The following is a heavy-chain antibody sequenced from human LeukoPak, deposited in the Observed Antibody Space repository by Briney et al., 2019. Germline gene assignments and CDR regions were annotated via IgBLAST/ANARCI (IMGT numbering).Heavy chain of an antibody. Sequence: SQTLSLTCAVSGGSISSGGYSWSWIRQPPGKGLEWIGYIYHSGSTNYNPSLKSRVTISVDKSKNQFSLKLSSVTAADTAVYYCARRRTTFDYWGQGTLVTVSS. CDR3: ARRRTTFDY. CDR2: IYHSGST. V-gene: IGHV4-30-2*01. CDR1: GGSISSGGYS. J-gene: IGHJ4*02. D-gene: IGHD1-1*01.